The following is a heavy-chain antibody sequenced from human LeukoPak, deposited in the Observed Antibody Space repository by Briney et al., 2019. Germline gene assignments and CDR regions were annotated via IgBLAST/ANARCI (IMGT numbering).Heavy chain of an antibody. V-gene: IGHV3-11*03. CDR3: AKSSVRVVAATTGVDY. Sequence: PGGSLRLSCAASGFTFRDYYMSWIRQTPGKRLEWVSYISGSSGSTNYADSVKGRFTISRDNSKNTLYLQMNSLRAEDTAVYYCAKSSVRVVAATTGVDYWGQGTLVTVSS. CDR1: GFTFRDYY. D-gene: IGHD2-15*01. J-gene: IGHJ4*02. CDR2: ISGSSGST.